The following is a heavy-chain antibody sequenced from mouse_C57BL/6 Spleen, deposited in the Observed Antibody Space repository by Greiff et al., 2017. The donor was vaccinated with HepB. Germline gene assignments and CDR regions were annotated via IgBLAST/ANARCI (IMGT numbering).Heavy chain of an antibody. CDR3: ARDYYGSSYDY. V-gene: IGHV3-6*01. Sequence: ESGPGLVKPSQSLSLTCSVTGYSITSGYYWNWIRQFPGNKLEWMGYISYDGSNNYNPSLKNRISITRDTSKNQLFLKLNSVTTEDTATYDCARDYYGSSYDYWGQGTTLTVSS. CDR1: GYSITSGYY. CDR2: ISYDGSN. D-gene: IGHD1-1*01. J-gene: IGHJ2*01.